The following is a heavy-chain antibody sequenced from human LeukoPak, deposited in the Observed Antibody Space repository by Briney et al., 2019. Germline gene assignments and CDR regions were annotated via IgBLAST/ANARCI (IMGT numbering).Heavy chain of an antibody. CDR3: ASNPRTLGYYYYYYYMDV. Sequence: ASVKVSCKASGYTFTVYYIHWVRQAPGQGLEWMGWINPNSGGTNYAQKFQGRVTMTRDTSISTAYMELSRLRSDDTAVYYCASNPRTLGYYYYYYYMDVWGKGTTVTVSS. CDR2: INPNSGGT. D-gene: IGHD3-16*01. J-gene: IGHJ6*03. CDR1: GYTFTVYY. V-gene: IGHV1-2*02.